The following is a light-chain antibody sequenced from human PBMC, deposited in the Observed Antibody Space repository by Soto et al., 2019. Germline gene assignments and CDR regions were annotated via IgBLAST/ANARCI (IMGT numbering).Light chain of an antibody. CDR3: QQYNNWPLT. V-gene: IGKV3-15*01. CDR1: QSMYNN. Sequence: EIVMTQSPDTLSVSPGERATLSCRASQSMYNNLAWYQQKPGQAPRLLIYFASTRATGIPARFSGSGSGTEFTLTISSLQSEDFAVYYCQQYNNWPLTFGGGTKVEI. J-gene: IGKJ4*01. CDR2: FAS.